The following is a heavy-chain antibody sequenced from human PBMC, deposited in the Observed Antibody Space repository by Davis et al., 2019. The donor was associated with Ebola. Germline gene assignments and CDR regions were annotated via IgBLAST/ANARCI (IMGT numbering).Heavy chain of an antibody. D-gene: IGHD2-2*01. Sequence: PSETLSLTCTVSGGSISSGGYYWSWIRQHPGKGPEWIGYIYYSGSTYYNPSLKSRVTISVDTSKNQFSLKLSSVTAADTAVYYCAREHQLLRGNWFDPWGQGTLVTVSS. V-gene: IGHV4-31*03. CDR1: GGSISSGGYY. CDR3: AREHQLLRGNWFDP. CDR2: IYYSGST. J-gene: IGHJ5*02.